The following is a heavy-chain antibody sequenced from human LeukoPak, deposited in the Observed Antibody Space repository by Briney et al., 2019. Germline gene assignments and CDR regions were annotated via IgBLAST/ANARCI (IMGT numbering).Heavy chain of an antibody. J-gene: IGHJ4*02. CDR2: INSDGSST. CDR1: GFTFSIYW. CDR3: ASLDY. V-gene: IGHV3-74*01. Sequence: GGSLRLSCAASGFTFSIYWVHWVRHAPGKGLVWVSSINSDGSSTSYADSVKGRFTISRDNAKNTLYLQMNTLRAEDTAVYYCASLDYWGQGTPVTVSS.